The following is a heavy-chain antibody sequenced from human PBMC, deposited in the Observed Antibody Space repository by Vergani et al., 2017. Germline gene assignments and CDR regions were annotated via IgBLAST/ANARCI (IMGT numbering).Heavy chain of an antibody. CDR2: INPNSGGT. D-gene: IGHD2-15*01. V-gene: IGHV1-2*02. CDR1: GYTFTGYY. Sequence: QVQLVQSGAEVKKPGASVKVSCKASGYTFTGYYMHWVRQAPGQGLEWMGWINPNSGGTNYAQKFQGRVTMTRDTSISTAYMELSRLRSDDTAVYYCARDVILESGPTGFYYYYMDVWGKGTTVTVSS. J-gene: IGHJ6*03. CDR3: ARDVILESGPTGFYYYYMDV.